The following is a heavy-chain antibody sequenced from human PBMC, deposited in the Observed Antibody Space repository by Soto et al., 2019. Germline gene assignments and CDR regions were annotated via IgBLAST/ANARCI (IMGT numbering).Heavy chain of an antibody. CDR1: GLSFGSYA. Sequence: GGSLRLSCAASGLSFGSYALSWVRQAQGKGLEWVSTISGSDGKTFYADSVKGRFSIARDTSQSTLYLQMNSLRADDTAMYYCARWSYLDYWGQGTRVTVSS. V-gene: IGHV3-23*01. CDR3: ARWSYLDY. D-gene: IGHD3-3*01. J-gene: IGHJ4*02. CDR2: ISGSDGKT.